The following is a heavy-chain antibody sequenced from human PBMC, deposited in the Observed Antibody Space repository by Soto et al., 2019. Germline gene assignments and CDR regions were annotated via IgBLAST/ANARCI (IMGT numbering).Heavy chain of an antibody. Sequence: GGSLRLSCAGSGFTFSSYAMHWVRQAPGKGLEWVAVISYDGSNKYYADSVKGRFTISRDNSKNTLYLQMNSLRAEDTAVYYCARVPSSSGRAHFDYWGQGTLVTVSS. CDR1: GFTFSSYA. V-gene: IGHV3-30-3*01. CDR2: ISYDGSNK. CDR3: ARVPSSSGRAHFDY. D-gene: IGHD2-15*01. J-gene: IGHJ4*02.